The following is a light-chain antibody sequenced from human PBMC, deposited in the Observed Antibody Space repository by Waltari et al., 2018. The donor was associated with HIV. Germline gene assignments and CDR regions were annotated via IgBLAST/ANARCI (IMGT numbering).Light chain of an antibody. CDR3: SSYTSSGPRYVL. CDR2: NVS. CDR1: RGDGGGYNF. V-gene: IGLV2-14*03. J-gene: IGLJ2*01. Sequence: SALTQPASVSGSPGQSITISCSGTRGDGGGYNFVSWYQKHPGKAPKLIIYNVSSRPSGVSIRFSGSRSANTASLTISGLQVEDEADYFCSSYTSSGPRYVLFGGGTRLTVL.